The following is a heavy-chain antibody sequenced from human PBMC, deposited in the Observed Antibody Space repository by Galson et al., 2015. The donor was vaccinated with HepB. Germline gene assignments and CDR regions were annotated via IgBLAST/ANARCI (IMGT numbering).Heavy chain of an antibody. Sequence: QSGAEVKKPGESLKISCKGSGYSFTSYWIGWVRQMPGKGLEWMGIIYPGDSDTRYSPSFQGQVTISADKSISTAYLQWSSLKASDTAMYYCARRINIAAAAIRNWFDPWGQGTLVTVSS. D-gene: IGHD6-13*01. CDR3: ARRINIAAAAIRNWFDP. CDR1: GYSFTSYW. CDR2: IYPGDSDT. V-gene: IGHV5-51*01. J-gene: IGHJ5*02.